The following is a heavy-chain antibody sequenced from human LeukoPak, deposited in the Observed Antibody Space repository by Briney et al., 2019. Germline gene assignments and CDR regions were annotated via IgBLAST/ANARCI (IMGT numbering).Heavy chain of an antibody. CDR3: ARGERAIPIYY. J-gene: IGHJ4*02. V-gene: IGHV1-69*05. CDR1: GGSFSKYA. Sequence: ASVKVSCKASGGSFSKYAISWVRQAPGQGLEWMGGIIPILGSATYAQHFQGRVTITMDESTTTAYMELGSPRPGDTAVFYCARGERAIPIYYWGQGTLVTVSS. CDR2: IIPILGSA. D-gene: IGHD3-10*01.